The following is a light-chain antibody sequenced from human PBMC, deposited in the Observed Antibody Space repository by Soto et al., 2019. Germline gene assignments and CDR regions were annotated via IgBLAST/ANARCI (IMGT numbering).Light chain of an antibody. J-gene: IGLJ1*01. Sequence: QSVLTQPASVSGSPGQSITISCAGTMRDVGAYNLVSWYQQHPGRAPQLIIYEVRNRPSGISFRFSGSKSGNTASLTVSGLQAEDEADYYCSSYADNNNFAFGTGTKVTVL. CDR3: SSYADNNNFA. V-gene: IGLV2-14*01. CDR2: EVR. CDR1: MRDVGAYNL.